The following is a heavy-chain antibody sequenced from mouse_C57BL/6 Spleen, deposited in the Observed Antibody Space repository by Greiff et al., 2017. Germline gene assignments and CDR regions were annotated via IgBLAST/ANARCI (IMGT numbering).Heavy chain of an antibody. D-gene: IGHD2-3*01. CDR2: IHPNSGST. J-gene: IGHJ4*01. CDR3: AREDGYPRAMGY. Sequence: QVQLQQPGAELVKPGASVKLSCKASGYTFTSYWMHWVKQRPGQGLEWIGMIHPNSGSTNYNEKFKGKGTLTVDKSSSTAYMQLSSLTAEDSAVCDCAREDGYPRAMGYGGHGTSVTVAS. V-gene: IGHV1-64*01. CDR1: GYTFTSYW.